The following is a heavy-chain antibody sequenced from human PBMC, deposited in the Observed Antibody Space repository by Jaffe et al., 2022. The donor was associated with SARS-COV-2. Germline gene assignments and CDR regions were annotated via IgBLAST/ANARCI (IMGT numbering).Heavy chain of an antibody. D-gene: IGHD6-13*01. V-gene: IGHV3-33*01. CDR3: ARDSLQWRIGGGGTRLDH. CDR1: GFTFNTYG. CDR2: IWSDGINK. J-gene: IGHJ4*02. Sequence: QVQLVESGGGVVQPGNSLRLSCVASGFTFNTYGMHWVRQAPGKGLEWVAVIWSDGINKYYGDSVEGRFIISRDSSENTLYLQMNSLRAEDTAVYYCARDSLQWRIGGGGTRLDHWGQGTLVTVSS.